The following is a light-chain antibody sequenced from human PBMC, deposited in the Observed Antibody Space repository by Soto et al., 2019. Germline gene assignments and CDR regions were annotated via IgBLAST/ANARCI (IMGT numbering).Light chain of an antibody. CDR3: QQYHNWPPLT. CDR1: QSISTN. J-gene: IGKJ4*01. CDR2: GAS. Sequence: EIVMTQSPATLSVSPGERATLSCRASQSISTNLAWYQQKPGQAPRLLIYGASTRATGIPARFSGSGSGTDFTLPISSLQSEDFAVYYCQQYHNWPPLTFGGGTKVEIK. V-gene: IGKV3-15*01.